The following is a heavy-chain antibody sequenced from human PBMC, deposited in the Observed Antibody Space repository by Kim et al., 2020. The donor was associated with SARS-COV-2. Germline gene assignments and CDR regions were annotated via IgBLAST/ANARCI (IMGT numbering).Heavy chain of an antibody. J-gene: IGHJ5*02. CDR1: GYTFTSYA. V-gene: IGHV7-4-1*02. D-gene: IGHD3-3*01. CDR3: ARDRAIFAYNWFDP. CDR2: INTNTGNP. Sequence: ASVKVSCKASGYTFTSYAMNWVRQAPGQGLEWMGWINTNTGNPTYAQGFTGRFVFSLDTSISTAYLQISSLKSEDTAVYYCARDRAIFAYNWFDPGGQGTLLTVSS.